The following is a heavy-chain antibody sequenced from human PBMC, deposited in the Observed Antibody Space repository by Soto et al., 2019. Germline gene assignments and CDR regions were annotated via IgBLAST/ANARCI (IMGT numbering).Heavy chain of an antibody. CDR1: GCSISSGGYY. J-gene: IGHJ6*03. Sequence: PSETLSLTCTVSGCSISSGGYYWSWIRQHPGKGLEWIGYIYYSGSTYYNPSLKSRVTISVDTSKNQFSLKLSSVTAADTAVYYWASVLNTSSSNMDAWGKGTPLTLSS. CDR2: IYYSGST. V-gene: IGHV4-31*03. CDR3: ASVLNTSSSNMDA.